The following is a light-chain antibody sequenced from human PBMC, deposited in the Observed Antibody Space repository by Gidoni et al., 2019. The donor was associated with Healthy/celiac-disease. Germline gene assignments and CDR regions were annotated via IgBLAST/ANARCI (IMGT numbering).Light chain of an antibody. J-gene: IGKJ5*01. Sequence: EIVLTQSPGTLPLSPGERATLSCRASQSVSSSYLAWYQQKPGQAPRLLSDGASSRATGIPDRFSGSGSGTDFTLTISRLEPEDFAVYYCQQYGSSPITFGQGTRLEIK. CDR2: GAS. CDR1: QSVSSSY. CDR3: QQYGSSPIT. V-gene: IGKV3-20*01.